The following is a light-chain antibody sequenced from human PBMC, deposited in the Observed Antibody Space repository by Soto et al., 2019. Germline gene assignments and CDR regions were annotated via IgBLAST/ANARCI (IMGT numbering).Light chain of an antibody. CDR1: SSDIGAYHY. Sequence: QSAITQPASVSGSPGQSITSSGTGTSSDIGAYHYVSWYQQHPGKAPKLMIYDVNIRPSGVSNRFSGSKSGNTASLTISGLQAEDEADYYCTSWTTSTTMIFGGGTKLTVL. CDR3: TSWTTSTTMI. CDR2: DVN. V-gene: IGLV2-14*03. J-gene: IGLJ2*01.